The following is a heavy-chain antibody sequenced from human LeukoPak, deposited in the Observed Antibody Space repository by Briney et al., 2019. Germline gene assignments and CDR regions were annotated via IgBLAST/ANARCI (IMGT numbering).Heavy chain of an antibody. Sequence: ASVKVSCKASGYTFTGYYMHWVRQAPGQGLEWMGWINPNSGGTNYAQKFQGRVTMTRDTSISTAYMELSRLRSDDTAVYYCARGPSITTFGVVPRPPDYWGQGTLVTVSS. CDR1: GYTFTGYY. V-gene: IGHV1-2*02. CDR2: INPNSGGT. J-gene: IGHJ4*02. D-gene: IGHD3-3*01. CDR3: ARGPSITTFGVVPRPPDY.